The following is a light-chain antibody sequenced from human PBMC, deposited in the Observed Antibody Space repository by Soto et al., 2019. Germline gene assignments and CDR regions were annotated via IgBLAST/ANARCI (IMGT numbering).Light chain of an antibody. J-gene: IGLJ2*01. V-gene: IGLV2-14*03. CDR3: SSYTSSTILV. CDR2: DVS. CDR1: SSGVGGYNY. Sequence: QSVLTQPASVSGSPGQSITISCTGSSSGVGGYNYVSWYQQHPGKAPKLMIYDVSNRPSGVSNRFSGSNSGNTASLIISGLQAEDEADYYCSSYTSSTILVFGGGTQLTVL.